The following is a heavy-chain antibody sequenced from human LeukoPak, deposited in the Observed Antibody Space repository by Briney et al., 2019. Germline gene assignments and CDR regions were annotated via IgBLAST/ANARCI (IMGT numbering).Heavy chain of an antibody. CDR2: IKQDGSEK. J-gene: IGHJ4*02. Sequence: GGSLRLSCAASGFTFSSYWMSWVRQAPGKGLEWVANIKQDGSEKYYVDSVKGRFTISRDNAKNSLYLQMNSLRAEDTALYYCAKDSSSWYYNYFDYWGQGTLVTVSS. CDR3: AKDSSSWYYNYFDY. D-gene: IGHD6-13*01. V-gene: IGHV3-7*03. CDR1: GFTFSSYW.